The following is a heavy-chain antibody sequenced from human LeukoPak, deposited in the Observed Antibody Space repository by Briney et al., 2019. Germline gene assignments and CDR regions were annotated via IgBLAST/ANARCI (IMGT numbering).Heavy chain of an antibody. CDR3: AKDIELSI. Sequence: GESLRLSCAASGFRFSDAAMTWVRQAPGKGLEWVSLIGSVGHSTYYGDSVKGRFTISRDNSKNTLSLQMNSLRVEDTAMYYCAKDIELSILGLGTMVTVSS. D-gene: IGHD3-16*02. CDR1: GFRFSDAA. V-gene: IGHV3-23*01. CDR2: IGSVGHST. J-gene: IGHJ3*02.